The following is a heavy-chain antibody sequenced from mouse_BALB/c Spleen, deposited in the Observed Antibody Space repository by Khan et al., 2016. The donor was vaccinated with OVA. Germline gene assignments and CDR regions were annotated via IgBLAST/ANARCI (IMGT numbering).Heavy chain of an antibody. CDR3: ARPPYVSSTMAY. J-gene: IGHJ4*01. Sequence: QIQLVQSGPELKKPGETVKISCKASGYTFTKFGMNWVQQAPGKGLEWMGWINTYTGEPTYADDFTGRFAFSMETSASTAYLQINNLKDEDTATYFCARPPYVSSTMAYWGQGTSVTVSA. CDR1: GYTFTKFG. V-gene: IGHV9-3-1*01. CDR2: INTYTGEP. D-gene: IGHD1-1*01.